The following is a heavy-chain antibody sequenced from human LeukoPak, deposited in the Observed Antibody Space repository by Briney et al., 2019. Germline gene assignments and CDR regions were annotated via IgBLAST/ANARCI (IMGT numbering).Heavy chain of an antibody. J-gene: IGHJ4*02. Sequence: PSETLSLTCAVYGGSFSGYYWSWIGQPPGKGRGWIGEINHSGSTNYNPSLKRRVTISVDTSKNQFSLKLSSVTAADTAVYYCARGLIVGATYYFDYWGQGTLVTVSS. D-gene: IGHD1-26*01. V-gene: IGHV4-34*01. CDR1: GGSFSGYY. CDR3: ARGLIVGATYYFDY. CDR2: INHSGST.